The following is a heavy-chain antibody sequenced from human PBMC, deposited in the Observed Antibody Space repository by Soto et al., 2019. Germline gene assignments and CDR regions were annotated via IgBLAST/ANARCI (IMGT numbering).Heavy chain of an antibody. CDR1: GRPFSSFP. V-gene: IGHV1-69*06. CDR3: ARGGSGWYRDAFDI. CDR2: IIPIFGTA. J-gene: IGHJ3*02. Sequence: SVKAFCKASGRPFSSFPISWVRQAPGQGLECMRGIIPIFGTANYAQKFQGRVTITADKSTSTAYMELSSLRSEDTAVYYCARGGSGWYRDAFDIWGQGTMVTVSS. D-gene: IGHD6-19*01.